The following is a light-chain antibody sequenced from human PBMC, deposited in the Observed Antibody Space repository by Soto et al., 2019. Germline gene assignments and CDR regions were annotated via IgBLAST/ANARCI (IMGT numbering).Light chain of an antibody. CDR2: KAS. CDR3: LQHNSYPVT. V-gene: IGKV1-5*03. Sequence: GDRVTITCRASQNVNTWLAWYQQKTGRAPKLLIYKASNLESGVPSRFSGSGSGTEFTLTISSLQPEDFATYYCLQHNSYPVTFGQGTKVDIK. J-gene: IGKJ1*01. CDR1: QNVNTW.